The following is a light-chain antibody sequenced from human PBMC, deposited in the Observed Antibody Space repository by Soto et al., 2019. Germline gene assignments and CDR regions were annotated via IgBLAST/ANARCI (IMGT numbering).Light chain of an antibody. CDR2: DVS. CDR3: SSYTRSSTL. CDR1: SSDVGGYNY. V-gene: IGLV2-14*03. Sequence: QSALTQPASVSGSPGQSITISCTGASSDVGGYNYVSWYQHHPGKAPKLMIYDVSNRPSGVSNRFSYSKSGNTASLIISGLQAEDEADYYCSSYTRSSTLFGGGTKLTVL. J-gene: IGLJ2*01.